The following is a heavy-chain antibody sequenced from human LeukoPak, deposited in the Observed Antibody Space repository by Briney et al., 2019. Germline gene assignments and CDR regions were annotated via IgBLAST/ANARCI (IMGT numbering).Heavy chain of an antibody. CDR2: INPNSGGT. J-gene: IGHJ6*03. Sequence: GASVKVSCKASGYTFTGYYMHWVRQAPGQGLEWMGWINPNSGGTNYAQKFQGRVTMTRDTSISTAYMELSRLRSDDTAVYYCARGGYDFWSGYYAYYYYYMDVWGKGTTVTVSS. D-gene: IGHD3-3*01. CDR1: GYTFTGYY. V-gene: IGHV1-2*02. CDR3: ARGGYDFWSGYYAYYYYYMDV.